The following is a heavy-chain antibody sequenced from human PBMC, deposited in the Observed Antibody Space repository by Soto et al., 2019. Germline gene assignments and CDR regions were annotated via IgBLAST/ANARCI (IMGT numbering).Heavy chain of an antibody. Sequence: QVQLVQSGAEVKKPGASVNVSCSAAGYTFTDYFLHWVRQARGHGLEWMGGINPNSGSTNFAPKFQGLGTLPRDASISAVYLVLNRLTSDDTAVYFCARVTATAPDAWLEPWGQGTLVTVSS. D-gene: IGHD6-13*01. CDR1: GYTFTDYF. CDR3: ARVTATAPDAWLEP. J-gene: IGHJ5*02. CDR2: INPNSGST. V-gene: IGHV1-2*04.